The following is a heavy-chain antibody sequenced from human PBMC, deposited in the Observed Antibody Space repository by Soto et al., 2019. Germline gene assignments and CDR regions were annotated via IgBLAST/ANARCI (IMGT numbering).Heavy chain of an antibody. J-gene: IGHJ5*02. Sequence: PSETLSLTCAVYGGSFSGYYWSWIRQPPGKGLEWIGYIYYSGSTNYNPSLKSRVTISVDTSKNQFSLKLSSVTAADTAVYYCARQVTTYIWGSYRNTNWFDPWGQGTLVTVSS. D-gene: IGHD3-16*02. CDR2: IYYSGST. CDR1: GGSFSGYY. V-gene: IGHV4-59*08. CDR3: ARQVTTYIWGSYRNTNWFDP.